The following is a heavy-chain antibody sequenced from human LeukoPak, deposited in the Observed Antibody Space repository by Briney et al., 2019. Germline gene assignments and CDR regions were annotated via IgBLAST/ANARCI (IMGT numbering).Heavy chain of an antibody. Sequence: SVKVSCKASGYTFTAYNMHWVRQAAGQGLEWRGWINPNSGGTSYAQKFQGRVTMTRDTSITTAYMELTRVRSDDTAVYYCARVKAPKVELRRHYFYGMDVWGQGTTVTVSS. D-gene: IGHD1-7*01. J-gene: IGHJ6*02. V-gene: IGHV1-2*02. CDR1: GYTFTAYN. CDR2: INPNSGGT. CDR3: ARVKAPKVELRRHYFYGMDV.